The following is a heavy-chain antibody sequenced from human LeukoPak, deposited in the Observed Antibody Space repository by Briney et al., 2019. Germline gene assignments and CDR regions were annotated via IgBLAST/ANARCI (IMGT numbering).Heavy chain of an antibody. J-gene: IGHJ4*02. CDR2: ISYDGGSK. CDR3: ARERVGVIFGDY. V-gene: IGHV3-30-3*01. Sequence: PGGTLRLSCAASGFTFSTYTMHWFRQAPGKGLEWMATISYDGGSKTYADSVKGRFTVSRDDSKSTLYLQMSGLRAEDTAIYYCARERVGVIFGDYWGQGTLVTVFS. CDR1: GFTFSTYT. D-gene: IGHD3-10*01.